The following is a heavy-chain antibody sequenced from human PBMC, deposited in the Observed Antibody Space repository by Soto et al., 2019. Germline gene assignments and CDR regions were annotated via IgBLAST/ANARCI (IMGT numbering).Heavy chain of an antibody. J-gene: IGHJ6*02. D-gene: IGHD3-10*01. CDR3: SKDTMVRRVQNSYYYGMDV. V-gene: IGHV3-23*01. CDR2: ISGSGDST. Sequence: EVHLLESGGGLVQPGGSLRLSCVGSGFTFSSYAMSWVRQAPGKGLEWVSAISGSGDSTYYADSVKGRFTISRDNSKNTLNLQMNRLRVEDTDVYYCSKDTMVRRVQNSYYYGMDVWGQGTTVTVSS. CDR1: GFTFSSYA.